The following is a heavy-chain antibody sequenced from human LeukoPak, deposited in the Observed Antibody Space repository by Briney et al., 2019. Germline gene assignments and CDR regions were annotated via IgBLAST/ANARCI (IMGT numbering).Heavy chain of an antibody. CDR3: ATGAGQWHPD. CDR1: GGTFSSYA. V-gene: IGHV1-69*06. Sequence: ASVKVSCKASGGTFSSYAISWVRQAPGQGLEWMGGIIPIFGTANYAQKFQGRVTMTEDTSTDTAYMELSSLRSEGTAVYYCATGAGQWHPDWGQGTLVTVSS. J-gene: IGHJ4*02. CDR2: IIPIFGTA. D-gene: IGHD6-19*01.